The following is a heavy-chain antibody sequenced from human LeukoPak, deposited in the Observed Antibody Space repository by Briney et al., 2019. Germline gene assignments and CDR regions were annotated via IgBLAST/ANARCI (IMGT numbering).Heavy chain of an antibody. D-gene: IGHD6-13*01. J-gene: IGHJ4*02. CDR3: ARVTPRYSSSWDFDY. CDR2: INPNSGGT. Sequence: ASVKVSCKASGYTFTGYYMHWVRQAPGQGLEWMGWINPNSGGTNYAQKFQGRVTMTRDTSISTAYMERSRLRSDDTAVYYCARVTPRYSSSWDFDYWGQGTLVTVSS. V-gene: IGHV1-2*02. CDR1: GYTFTGYY.